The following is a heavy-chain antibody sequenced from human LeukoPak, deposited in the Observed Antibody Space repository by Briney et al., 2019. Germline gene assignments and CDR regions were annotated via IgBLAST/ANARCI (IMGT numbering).Heavy chain of an antibody. CDR2: IKQDGSEK. CDR3: ARGDYDSSGYYYYYYYYGMDV. J-gene: IGHJ6*02. D-gene: IGHD3-22*01. Sequence: GGSLRLSCAAAGFTFSSYWMSWLRQAPGKGREWVANIKQDGSEKYYVDSVKGRFTISRDNAKNSLYLQMNSLRAEDTAVYYCARGDYDSSGYYYYYYYYGMDVWGQGTTVTVSS. V-gene: IGHV3-7*01. CDR1: GFTFSSYW.